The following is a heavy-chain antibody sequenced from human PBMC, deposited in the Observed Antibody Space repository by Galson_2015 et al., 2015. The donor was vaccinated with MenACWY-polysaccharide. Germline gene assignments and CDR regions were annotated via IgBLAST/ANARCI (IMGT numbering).Heavy chain of an antibody. V-gene: IGHV1-8*01. CDR2: MNPNSANT. J-gene: IGHJ4*02. CDR3: ARGRRDTAGAAPAAVLLHY. CDR1: GYTFTSYD. D-gene: IGHD5-18*01. Sequence: SVKVSCKASGYTFTSYDINWVRQATGQGLEWMGWMNPNSANTGYAQKFQGRVTMTRNTSISTAYMELSSLTPEDTAVYYCARGRRDTAGAAPAAVLLHYWGQGILVTASS.